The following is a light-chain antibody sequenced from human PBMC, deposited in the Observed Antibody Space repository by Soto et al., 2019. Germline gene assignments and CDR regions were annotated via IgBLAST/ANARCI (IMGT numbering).Light chain of an antibody. CDR2: EVS. Sequence: QSALTQTPSVSGSPGQSVTISCTGTSTDFVSYNRVSWYQQPPGTAPKLMIYEVSKRPSGVPDRFSGSKSGNTASLTISGLQAADEADYYCCSYAGSYTGVFGGGTKLTVL. V-gene: IGLV2-18*02. J-gene: IGLJ3*02. CDR3: CSYAGSYTGV. CDR1: STDFVSYNR.